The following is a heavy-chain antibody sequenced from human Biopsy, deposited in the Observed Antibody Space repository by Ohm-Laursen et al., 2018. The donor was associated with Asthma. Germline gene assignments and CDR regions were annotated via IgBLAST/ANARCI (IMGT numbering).Heavy chain of an antibody. J-gene: IGHJ4*02. V-gene: IGHV3-9*01. CDR1: GFTFDDYA. CDR2: ISWNSGSI. CDR3: AKGEWELLEANFDY. Sequence: SLRLSCTASGFTFDDYAMHWVRQAPGKSLEWVSGISWNSGSIGYADSVKGRFTISRDNAKNSLYLQMSSLRAEDTALYYCAKGEWELLEANFDYWGQGTLVTVSS. D-gene: IGHD1-26*01.